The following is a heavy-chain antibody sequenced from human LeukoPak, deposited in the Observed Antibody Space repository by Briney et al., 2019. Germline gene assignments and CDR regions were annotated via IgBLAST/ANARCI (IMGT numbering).Heavy chain of an antibody. J-gene: IGHJ4*02. CDR2: ISSSSSTI. Sequence: GGSLRLSCAASGFTFSSYRMNWVRQAPGKGLEWVSYISSSSSTIYYADSVKGRFTISRDNAKNSLYLQMNSLRDEDTAVYYCASSPCSGGSCYNPNWGQGTLVTVSS. CDR3: ASSPCSGGSCYNPN. CDR1: GFTFSSYR. D-gene: IGHD2-15*01. V-gene: IGHV3-48*02.